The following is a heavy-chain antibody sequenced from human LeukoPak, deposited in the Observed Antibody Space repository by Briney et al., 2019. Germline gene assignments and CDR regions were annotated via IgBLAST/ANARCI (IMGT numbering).Heavy chain of an antibody. V-gene: IGHV4-39*01. J-gene: IGHJ4*02. D-gene: IGHD1-26*01. CDR2: IYYIGST. Sequence: SETLSLTCTVSGGSISSTRYYWGWIRQPPGKGLEWIGSIYYIGSTYYNPSLKSRITISVDTSKNQFSLKLRSVTAADTAVYYCARHVNSNGSPSDYWGQGTLVTVSS. CDR3: ARHVNSNGSPSDY. CDR1: GGSISSTRYY.